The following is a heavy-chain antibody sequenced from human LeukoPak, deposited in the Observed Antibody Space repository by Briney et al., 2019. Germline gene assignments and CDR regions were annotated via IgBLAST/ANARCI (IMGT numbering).Heavy chain of an antibody. J-gene: IGHJ6*02. CDR3: AREGFYYDSSLGGYGMDV. CDR1: GFTVSSNY. Sequence: PGGSLRLSCAASGFTVSSNYMSWVRQAPGKGLEWVSVIYSCGSTYYADSVKGRFTISRDNSKNTLYLQMNSLRAEDTAVYYCAREGFYYDSSLGGYGMDVWGQGTTVTVSS. CDR2: IYSCGST. V-gene: IGHV3-53*01. D-gene: IGHD3-22*01.